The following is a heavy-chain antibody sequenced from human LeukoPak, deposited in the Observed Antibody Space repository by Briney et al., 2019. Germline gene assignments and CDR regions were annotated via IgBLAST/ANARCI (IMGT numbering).Heavy chain of an antibody. D-gene: IGHD2-2*01. J-gene: IGHJ4*02. Sequence: GGSLRLSCAASGFTFDDYAMHWVRQAPGKGLEWVSGISWNSGSIGYADSVKGRFTISRDNAKNSLYLQMNSLRAEDTAVYYCARVALGYCSSTSCFYFDYWGQGTLVTVSS. V-gene: IGHV3-9*01. CDR1: GFTFDDYA. CDR3: ARVALGYCSSTSCFYFDY. CDR2: ISWNSGSI.